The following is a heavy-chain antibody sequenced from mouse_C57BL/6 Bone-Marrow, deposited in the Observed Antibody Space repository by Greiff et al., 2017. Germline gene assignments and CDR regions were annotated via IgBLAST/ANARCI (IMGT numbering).Heavy chain of an antibody. CDR2: LYPGNSDT. V-gene: IGHV1-5*01. CDR1: GYTFTSYW. D-gene: IGHD1-1*01. J-gene: IGHJ4*01. Sequence: EVQLQQSGTVLARPGASVKMSCKTSGYTFTSYWMHWVKQRPGQGLEWIGALYPGNSDTSYNQKFKGKAKLTAVTSASTAYMELSSLTNEDSAVYYCTSTTTVRGAMDYWGQGTSVTVSS. CDR3: TSTTTVRGAMDY.